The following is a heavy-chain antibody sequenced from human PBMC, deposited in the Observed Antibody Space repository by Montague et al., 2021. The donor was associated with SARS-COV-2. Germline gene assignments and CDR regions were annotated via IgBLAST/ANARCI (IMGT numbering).Heavy chain of an antibody. CDR1: GFTFSASG. CDR2: ISSSGTTI. V-gene: IGHV3-48*04. Sequence: SLRLSCAASGFTFSASGMNWVRQAPGKGLDWVAYISSSGTTIYYADSVKGRFTISRDNARNSLFLQMNGLRADDTAVYYCVASSRWGFDYWGQETLVTVSS. J-gene: IGHJ4*02. CDR3: VASSRWGFDY. D-gene: IGHD6-19*01.